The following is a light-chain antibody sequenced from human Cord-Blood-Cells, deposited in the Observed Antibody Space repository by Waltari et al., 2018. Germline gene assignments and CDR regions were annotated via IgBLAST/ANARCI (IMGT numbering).Light chain of an antibody. J-gene: IGKJ3*01. Sequence: DIVMTQSPDSLSVSLGERATINCKSSLSVLYSSNNKNYLAWYQQKPGQPPKLLIYWASTRESGVPDRFSGSGSGTDFALTISSLQAEDVAVYYCQQYDSTPFTFGPGTKVDIK. CDR2: WAS. CDR3: QQYDSTPFT. CDR1: LSVLYSSNNKNY. V-gene: IGKV4-1*01.